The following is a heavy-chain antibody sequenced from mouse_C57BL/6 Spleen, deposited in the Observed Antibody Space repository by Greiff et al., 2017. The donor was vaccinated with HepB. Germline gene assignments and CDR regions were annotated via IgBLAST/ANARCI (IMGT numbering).Heavy chain of an antibody. V-gene: IGHV1-19*01. Sequence: VQLQQSGPVLVKPGASVKMSCKASGYTFTDYYMNWVKQSHGKSLEWIGVINPYNGGTSYNQKFKGKATLTVDKSSSTAYMELNSLTSEDSAVYYCARDYGKEDWYFDVWGTGTTVTVSS. D-gene: IGHD1-1*01. CDR1: GYTFTDYY. J-gene: IGHJ1*03. CDR3: ARDYGKEDWYFDV. CDR2: INPYNGGT.